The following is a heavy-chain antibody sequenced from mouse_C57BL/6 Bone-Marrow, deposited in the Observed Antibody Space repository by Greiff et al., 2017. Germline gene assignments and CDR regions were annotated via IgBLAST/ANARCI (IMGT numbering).Heavy chain of an antibody. CDR2: INPSSGYT. CDR1: GYTFTSYW. CDR3: ASPDYYGSSYWYCYV. D-gene: IGHD1-1*01. V-gene: IGHV1-7*01. J-gene: IGHJ1*03. Sequence: VQLQQSGAELAKPGASVKLSCKASGYTFTSYWMHWVKQRPGQGLEWIGYINPSSGYTTYNQKFKDKATLTADKSYSTSYMQLSSLTYEDSAVYYCASPDYYGSSYWYCYVWGTGTTVTVSS.